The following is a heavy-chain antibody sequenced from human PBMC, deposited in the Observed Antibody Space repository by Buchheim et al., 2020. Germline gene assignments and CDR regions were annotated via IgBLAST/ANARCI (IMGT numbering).Heavy chain of an antibody. V-gene: IGHV4-34*01. CDR3: ARGAYGGYVFDY. Sequence: QVQLQQWGAGLLKPSETLSLTCAVYGGSFSGYYWSWIRQHPGKGLEWIGYIYHSGRTYYNPSLKSRLTISVDTSNNQFSLMLSSVTAADTAGYYCARGAYGGYVFDYWGQGTL. J-gene: IGHJ4*02. CDR2: IYHSGRT. D-gene: IGHD5-12*01. CDR1: GGSFSGYY.